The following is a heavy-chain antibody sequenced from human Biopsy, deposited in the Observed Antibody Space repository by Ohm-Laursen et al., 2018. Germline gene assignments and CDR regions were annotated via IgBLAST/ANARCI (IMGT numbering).Heavy chain of an antibody. V-gene: IGHV1-2*02. CDR1: GYTFTGQY. Sequence: GSSVKVSCKASGYTFTGQYLHWVRQVPGQGLEWMGWINPHSGTTKLAQDFQGRVTMTRDTSITTAYMELRRLRSEDTAVYYRAKGQDLRGGPECFEHWGQGALVTVSS. J-gene: IGHJ1*01. CDR3: AKGQDLRGGPECFEH. CDR2: INPHSGTT. D-gene: IGHD2-15*01.